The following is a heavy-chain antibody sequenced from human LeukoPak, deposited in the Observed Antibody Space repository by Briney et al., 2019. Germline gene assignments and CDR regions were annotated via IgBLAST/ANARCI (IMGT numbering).Heavy chain of an antibody. CDR2: IIPILDIA. D-gene: IGHD3-10*01. Sequence: GASVKVSCKASGCTFSSYAISWVRQAPGQGLECMGRIIPILDIATYAQKFQGRVTITADKSTSTAYMELSSLSSEDTAVYYCARDQGVTVTPPYGLDVWGQGTTVTVSS. CDR1: GCTFSSYA. CDR3: ARDQGVTVTPPYGLDV. V-gene: IGHV1-69*04. J-gene: IGHJ6*02.